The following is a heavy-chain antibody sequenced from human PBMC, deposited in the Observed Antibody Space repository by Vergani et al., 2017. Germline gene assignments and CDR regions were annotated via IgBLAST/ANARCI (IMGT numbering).Heavy chain of an antibody. Sequence: QVQLQESGPGLVKPSQTLSLTCTVSGGSISSGGYYWSWIRQHPGKGLEWIGYIYYSGSTYYNPSLKSRVTISVDTSKNQFSLKLSSVTAADTAVYYCARYHKCSSTSCPFDYWGQGTLVTVSS. CDR2: IYYSGST. V-gene: IGHV4-31*03. D-gene: IGHD2-2*01. CDR3: ARYHKCSSTSCPFDY. CDR1: GGSISSGGYY. J-gene: IGHJ4*02.